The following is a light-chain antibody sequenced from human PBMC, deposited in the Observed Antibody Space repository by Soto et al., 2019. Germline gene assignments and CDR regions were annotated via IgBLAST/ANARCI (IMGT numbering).Light chain of an antibody. V-gene: IGKV1-39*01. CDR2: AAS. Sequence: DIQMTQSPSSLSAPLGDRVTITCRASQSISSYLNWYQQKPGKAPKLLIYAASSLQSGVPSRFSGSGSGTDFTLTISSLQPEDFATYYCQQSYSTPPKTFGQGTKVDIK. CDR3: QQSYSTPPKT. CDR1: QSISSY. J-gene: IGKJ1*01.